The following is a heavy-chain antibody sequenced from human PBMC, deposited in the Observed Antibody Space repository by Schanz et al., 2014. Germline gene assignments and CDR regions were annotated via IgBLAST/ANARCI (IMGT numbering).Heavy chain of an antibody. CDR1: GFTFSTFA. V-gene: IGHV3-64*04. D-gene: IGHD6-13*01. Sequence: VQLVESGGDLVQPGGSLRLSCSASGFTFSTFAMHWVRQAPGKGLEYISAISNNGDSTYYADSVKGRFTISRDNSKNTLYLQMNSLSAEDTAVYYCARDQGYTTSWHIFDLWGQGTLDTGSS. CDR2: ISNNGDST. CDR3: ARDQGYTTSWHIFDL. J-gene: IGHJ4*02.